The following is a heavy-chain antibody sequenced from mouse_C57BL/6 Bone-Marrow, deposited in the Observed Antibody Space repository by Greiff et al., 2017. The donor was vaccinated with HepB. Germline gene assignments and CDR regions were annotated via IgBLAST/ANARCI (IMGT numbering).Heavy chain of an antibody. CDR1: GYTFTDYN. V-gene: IGHV1-18*01. Sequence: VHVKQSGPELVKPGASVKIPCKASGYTFTDYNMDWVKQSHGKSLEWIGDINPNNGGTIYNQKFKGKATLTVDKSSSTAYMELHSLTSEDTAVYYCARTGSNYRFAYWGQGTLVTVSA. J-gene: IGHJ3*01. CDR2: INPNNGGT. D-gene: IGHD2-5*01. CDR3: ARTGSNYRFAY.